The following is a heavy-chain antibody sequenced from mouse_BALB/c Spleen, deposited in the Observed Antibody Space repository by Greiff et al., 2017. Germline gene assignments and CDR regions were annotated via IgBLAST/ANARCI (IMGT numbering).Heavy chain of an antibody. V-gene: IGHV5-17*02. CDR2: ISSGSSTI. CDR3: ARTARATGYYFDY. D-gene: IGHD3-1*01. J-gene: IGHJ2*01. CDR1: GFTFSSFG. Sequence: EVQGVESGGGLVQPGGSRKLSCAASGFTFSSFGMHWVRQAPEKGLEWVAYISSGSSTIYYADTVKGRFTISRDNPKNTLFLQMTSLRSEDTAMYYCARTARATGYYFDYWGQGTTLTVSS.